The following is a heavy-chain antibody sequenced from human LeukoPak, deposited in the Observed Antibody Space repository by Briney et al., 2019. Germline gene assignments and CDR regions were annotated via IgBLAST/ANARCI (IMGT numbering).Heavy chain of an antibody. CDR3: AIGLAVAGLNGGY. Sequence: ASVSVSCMASGYTFTSYYMHWVRQAPGQGLEWMGIINPSGGSTSYAQKFQGRVTMTRDTSTSTVYMELSSLRSEDTAVYYSAIGLAVAGLNGGYWGQGTLVTVSS. V-gene: IGHV1-46*01. CDR2: INPSGGST. D-gene: IGHD6-19*01. J-gene: IGHJ4*02. CDR1: GYTFTSYY.